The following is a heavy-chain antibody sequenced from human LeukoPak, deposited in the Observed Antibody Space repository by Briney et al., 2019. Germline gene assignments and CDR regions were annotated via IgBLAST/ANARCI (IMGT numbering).Heavy chain of an antibody. Sequence: AETLSLTCTVSGGSISSYYRSWVRQPPGKELEWIGYIYYSGSTIYNPSFKSRVTTSVDTSKNQFPLKLTYVPAADPPVNYWARESSRWYGSSSFDLWGQGTLVTVSS. D-gene: IGHD6-19*01. J-gene: IGHJ5*02. CDR3: ARESSRWYGSSSFDL. V-gene: IGHV4-59*01. CDR2: IYYSGST. CDR1: GGSISSYY.